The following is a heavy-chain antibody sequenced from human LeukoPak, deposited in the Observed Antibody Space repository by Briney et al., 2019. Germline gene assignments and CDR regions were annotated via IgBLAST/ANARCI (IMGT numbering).Heavy chain of an antibody. CDR1: GFSFSSYS. J-gene: IGHJ4*02. CDR2: ISSGSSSI. Sequence: GGSLRLSCAASGFSFSSYSMNWVRQAPGQGLEWVSYISSGSSSIHYADSVKGRFTISRDNAKNSLYLQMNSLRDEDTAVYYCARVLYGSGSRHFDYWGQGTLVTVSS. CDR3: ARVLYGSGSRHFDY. V-gene: IGHV3-48*02. D-gene: IGHD3-10*01.